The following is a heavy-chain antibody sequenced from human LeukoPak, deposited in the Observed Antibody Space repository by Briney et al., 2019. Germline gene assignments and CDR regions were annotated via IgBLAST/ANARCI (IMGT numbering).Heavy chain of an antibody. CDR1: GYTLTELS. V-gene: IGHV1-24*01. CDR3: ATVLTRAVSQSVYFDY. CDR2: FDPEDGET. Sequence: ASVKASCKVSGYTLTELSMHWVRQAPGTGLERMGGFDPEDGETIYAQKFQGRVTMTEDTSTDTAYMELSSLRSEDTAVYYCATVLTRAVSQSVYFDYWGQGTLVTVSS. J-gene: IGHJ4*02. D-gene: IGHD4-17*01.